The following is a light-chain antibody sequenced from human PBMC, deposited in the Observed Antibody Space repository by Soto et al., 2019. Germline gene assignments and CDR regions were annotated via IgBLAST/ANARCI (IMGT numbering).Light chain of an antibody. Sequence: QSALTQPASVSGSPGQSITISCTGTISEVGGYNFVSWYQQYPGKAPKLMICDVSNRPSGVSNRFSGSKSGNTASLTISGLQAEDEADYYCSSFTGSNYVFGTGTQLTVL. CDR1: ISEVGGYNF. V-gene: IGLV2-14*03. CDR3: SSFTGSNYV. J-gene: IGLJ1*01. CDR2: DVS.